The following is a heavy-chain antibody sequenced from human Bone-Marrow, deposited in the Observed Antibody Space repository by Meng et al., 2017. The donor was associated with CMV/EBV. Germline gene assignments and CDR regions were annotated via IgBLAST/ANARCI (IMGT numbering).Heavy chain of an antibody. V-gene: IGHV4-34*02. CDR1: GAPFSGY. CDR2: ITHSGST. CDR3: APGFRSWSGSYSS. Sequence: QVHDRRGGAGLLKPSETLSLTCGVYGAPFSGYWSWVRQPPGKVLEWIGEITHSGSTNYNVSLKSRVTISIDTSKNQFSLKLSSVTATDTAVYYCAPGFRSWSGSYSSWGQGTLVTVSS. D-gene: IGHD1-26*01. J-gene: IGHJ4*02.